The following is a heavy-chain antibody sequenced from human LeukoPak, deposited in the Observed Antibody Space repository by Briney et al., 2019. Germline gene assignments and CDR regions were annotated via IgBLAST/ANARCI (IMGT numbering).Heavy chain of an antibody. J-gene: IGHJ4*02. V-gene: IGHV3-74*01. CDR3: ARDLDYGGYSNFDY. Sequence: GGPLRLSCAASGFTFSSFWMHWVRQAPGKALVWVSRIKSDGSSTSYADSEKGRFNISRDNAKNTLYLQMNSLRAEETAVYYCARDLDYGGYSNFDYWGQGTLVTVSS. D-gene: IGHD4-23*01. CDR1: GFTFSSFW. CDR2: IKSDGSST.